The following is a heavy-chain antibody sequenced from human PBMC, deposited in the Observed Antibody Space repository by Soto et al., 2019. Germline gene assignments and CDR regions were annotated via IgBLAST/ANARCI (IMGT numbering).Heavy chain of an antibody. D-gene: IGHD6-6*01. V-gene: IGHV3-7*01. J-gene: IGHJ4*02. CDR1: GFTFSSYW. Sequence: GSLRLSCAASGFTFSSYWMSWVRQAPGKGLEWVANIKQDGSEKYYVDSVKGRFTISRDNAKNSLYLQMNSLRAEDTAVYYCAREGIAARRGFDYWGQGTLVTVSS. CDR3: AREGIAARRGFDY. CDR2: IKQDGSEK.